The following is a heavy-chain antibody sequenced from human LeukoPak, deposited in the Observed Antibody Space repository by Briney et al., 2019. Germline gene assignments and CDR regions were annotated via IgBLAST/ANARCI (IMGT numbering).Heavy chain of an antibody. CDR2: ISWNSGSI. V-gene: IGHV3-9*01. CDR3: AKDRGLRFLEWFQDAGFDY. D-gene: IGHD3-3*01. J-gene: IGHJ4*02. Sequence: GGSLRLSCAASGFTFDDYAMHWVRQAPGKGLEWVSGISWNSGSIGYADSVKGRFTISRGNAKNSLYLQMNSLRAEDTALYYCAKDRGLRFLEWFQDAGFDYWGQGTLVTVSS. CDR1: GFTFDDYA.